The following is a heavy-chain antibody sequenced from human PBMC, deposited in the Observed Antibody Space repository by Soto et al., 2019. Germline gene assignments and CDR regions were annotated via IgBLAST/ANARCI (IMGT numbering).Heavy chain of an antibody. Sequence: ASVKVSCKASGYTFTSYDINWVRQATGQGLEWMGWMNPNSGNTGYAQKFQGRVTMTRNTSISTAYMELSSLRSEDTAVYYCASGNYIVVVPAARYYGMDVWGQGTTVTVSS. J-gene: IGHJ6*02. V-gene: IGHV1-8*01. CDR3: ASGNYIVVVPAARYYGMDV. CDR2: MNPNSGNT. D-gene: IGHD2-2*01. CDR1: GYTFTSYD.